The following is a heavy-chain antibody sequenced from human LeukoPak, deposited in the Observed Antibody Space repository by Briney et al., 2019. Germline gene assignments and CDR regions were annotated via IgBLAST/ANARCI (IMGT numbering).Heavy chain of an antibody. D-gene: IGHD3-22*01. CDR3: ARDSSGYQ. V-gene: IGHV3-7*01. CDR1: GFTFSTYW. CDR2: IKEDGSEK. Sequence: GGSLRLSCAASGFTFSTYWMSWVRQAPGKGLEWVANIKEDGSEKYYGDSVKGRFTIARDNAKNSLYLQMNSLRAEDTAVYYCARDSSGYQWGQGTLVTVSS. J-gene: IGHJ4*02.